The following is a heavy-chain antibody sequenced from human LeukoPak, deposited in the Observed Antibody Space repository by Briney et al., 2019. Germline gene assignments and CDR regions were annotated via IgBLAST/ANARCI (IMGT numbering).Heavy chain of an antibody. CDR1: GFTFSSYA. CDR2: ISGSGGST. Sequence: PGGSLRLSCAASGFTFSSYAMSWVRQAPGKGLEWVSAISGSGGSTYYADSVKGRFTISRDNSRNTLYLQMNSLRAEDTAVYYCAKSEHIVVVTAIPGYFQHWGQGTLVTVSS. D-gene: IGHD2-21*02. J-gene: IGHJ1*01. V-gene: IGHV3-23*01. CDR3: AKSEHIVVVTAIPGYFQH.